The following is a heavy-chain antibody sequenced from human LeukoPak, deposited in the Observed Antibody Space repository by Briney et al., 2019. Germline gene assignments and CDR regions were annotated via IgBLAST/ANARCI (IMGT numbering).Heavy chain of an antibody. CDR2: IYYSGSA. V-gene: IGHV4-59*08. CDR1: GGSISSYY. D-gene: IGHD3-16*01. J-gene: IGHJ3*02. CDR3: ARRRDLGAFDI. Sequence: SETLSLTCTVSGGSISSYYWSWIRQPPGKGLEWIGYIYYSGSANYNPSLKSRVTISVDTSKNQFSLKLSSVTAADTAVYYCARRRDLGAFDIWGQGTMVTVSS.